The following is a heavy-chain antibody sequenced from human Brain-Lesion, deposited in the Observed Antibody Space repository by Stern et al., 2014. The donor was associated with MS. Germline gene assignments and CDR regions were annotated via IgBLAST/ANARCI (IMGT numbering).Heavy chain of an antibody. D-gene: IGHD6-13*01. V-gene: IGHV4-4*02. CDR3: ARFPASRPHVFDS. CDR2: SDHSGST. CDR1: GGSISSSNW. Sequence: VQLVESGPGLVKPSGTLSLTCVVSGGSISSSNWWSWVRQSPGKGLEWIGESDHSGSTIYNPSLKSRVTVSVDKSKNPFSLNRRSLPAADTAVYFCARFPASRPHVFDSWGQGTLVTVSS. J-gene: IGHJ4*02.